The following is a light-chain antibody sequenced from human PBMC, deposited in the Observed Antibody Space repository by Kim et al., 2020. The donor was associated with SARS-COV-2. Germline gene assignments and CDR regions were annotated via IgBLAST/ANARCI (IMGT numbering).Light chain of an antibody. Sequence: PGQSVTISCTGTSNDVGGYNRVSWYRQAPDTAPKLVIYEVANRPSGVPDRFSGSKSGNTASLTISGLQAEDAADYFCTSHTGNSYVFGSGTKVTVL. CDR3: TSHTGNSYV. J-gene: IGLJ1*01. CDR1: SNDVGGYNR. CDR2: EVA. V-gene: IGLV2-18*02.